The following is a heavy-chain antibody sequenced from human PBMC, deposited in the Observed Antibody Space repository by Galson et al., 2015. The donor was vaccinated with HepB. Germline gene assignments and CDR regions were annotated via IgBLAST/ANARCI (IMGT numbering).Heavy chain of an antibody. CDR3: ARCPMFMITFGGVFVSTYFEV. CDR2: ISGSGGST. D-gene: IGHD3-16*02. V-gene: IGHV3-23*01. J-gene: IGHJ4*02. CDR1: GFTFNNHA. Sequence: SLRLSCAASGFTFNNHAMSWVRQAPGKGLEWVSSISGSGGSTYNADSVKGRFTISRDNSESTLYLQKNSLRAEDTAVYYCARCPMFMITFGGVFVSTYFEVWGQGTLVTVSS.